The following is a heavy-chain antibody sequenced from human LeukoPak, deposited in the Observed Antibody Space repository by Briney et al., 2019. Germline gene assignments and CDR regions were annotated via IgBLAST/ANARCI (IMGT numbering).Heavy chain of an antibody. CDR2: IIPIFGTA. J-gene: IGHJ6*03. CDR1: LGTFSSYA. D-gene: IGHD6-13*01. V-gene: IGHV1-69*05. Sequence: SVKVSCKASLGTFSSYAISWVRQAPGQGLEWMGGIIPIFGTAHYAQKFQGRVTITTDESTSTAYMELSSLRSEDTAVYYCGSSVAVAAADTTNYYYYYMDVWGKGTTVTVSS. CDR3: GSSVAVAAADTTNYYYYYMDV.